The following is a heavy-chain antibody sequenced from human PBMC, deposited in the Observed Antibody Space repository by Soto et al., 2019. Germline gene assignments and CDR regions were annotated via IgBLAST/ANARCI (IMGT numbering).Heavy chain of an antibody. CDR2: IIPIFGTA. J-gene: IGHJ4*02. CDR1: GGTFSSYA. V-gene: IGHV1-69*13. Sequence: GASVKVSCKASGGTFSSYAISWVRQAPGQGLEWMGGIIPIFGTANYAQKFQGRVTITADESTSTAYMELSSLRSEDTAVYYCATWVDYGDFEGFDFWGQGTLVTVSS. CDR3: ATWVDYGDFEGFDF. D-gene: IGHD4-17*01.